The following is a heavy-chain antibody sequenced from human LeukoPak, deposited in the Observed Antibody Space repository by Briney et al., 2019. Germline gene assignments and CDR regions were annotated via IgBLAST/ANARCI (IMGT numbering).Heavy chain of an antibody. J-gene: IGHJ6*02. V-gene: IGHV4-59*01. CDR1: GGSICSYY. CDR3: ARSPLLDYGMDV. CDR2: IYYSGST. D-gene: IGHD3-3*01. Sequence: PSETLSLTCTVSGGSICSYYWSWIRQPPGKGLEWIGYIYYSGSTNYNPSLKSRVTISVDTSKNQFSLKLSSVTAADTAVYYCARSPLLDYGMDVWGQGTTVTVSS.